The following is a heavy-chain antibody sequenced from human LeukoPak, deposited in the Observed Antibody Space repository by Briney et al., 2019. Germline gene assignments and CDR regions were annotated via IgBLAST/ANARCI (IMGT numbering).Heavy chain of an antibody. CDR2: IYSGGYT. J-gene: IGHJ3*02. CDR1: GFTVSSNY. Sequence: GWSLRLSCAASGFTVSSNYMSWVRQAPGKGLEWVSVIYSGGYTYYADSVRGRFTISRDTSKNTLYLQMNSLRAEDTAVYYCARDYGLYSAFDIWGQGTMVTVSS. D-gene: IGHD3-3*01. CDR3: ARDYGLYSAFDI. V-gene: IGHV3-53*01.